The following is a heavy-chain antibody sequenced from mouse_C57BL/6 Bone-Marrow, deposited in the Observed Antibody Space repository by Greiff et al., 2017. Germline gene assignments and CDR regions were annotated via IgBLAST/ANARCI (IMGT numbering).Heavy chain of an antibody. D-gene: IGHD1-1*01. CDR1: GYTFTDYY. CDR2: IYPGSGNT. Sequence: QVQLKESGAELVRPGASVKLSCKASGYTFTDYYINWVKQRPGQGLEWIARIYPGSGNTYYNEKFKGKATLTAEKSSSTAYMQLSSLTSEDSAVYFCARREPHYYGSSPGFDVWGTGTTVTVSS. J-gene: IGHJ1*03. CDR3: ARREPHYYGSSPGFDV. V-gene: IGHV1-76*01.